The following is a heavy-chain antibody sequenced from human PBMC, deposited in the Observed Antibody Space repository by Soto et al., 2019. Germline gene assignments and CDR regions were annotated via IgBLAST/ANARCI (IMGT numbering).Heavy chain of an antibody. V-gene: IGHV3-73*01. CDR1: GFTFSGSA. J-gene: IGHJ5*02. CDR2: IRSEANSYAT. Sequence: GSLRLSCAASGFTFSGSAMHWVRQASGKGLEWVGRIRSEANSYATGYAASVKGRFTISRDDSKNTAYLQMNSLKTEDTAVYYCTRKGYGNWFDPWGQGTLVTVSS. D-gene: IGHD4-17*01. CDR3: TRKGYGNWFDP.